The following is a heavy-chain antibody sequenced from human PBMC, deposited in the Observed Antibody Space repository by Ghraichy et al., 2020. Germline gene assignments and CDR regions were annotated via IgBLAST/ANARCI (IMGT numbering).Heavy chain of an antibody. CDR1: GFSLTTSGVG. J-gene: IGHJ4*02. V-gene: IGHV2-5*01. CDR2: IYWNDDK. Sequence: SGPTLVKPTQTLTLTCTFSGFSLTTSGVGVGWIRQPPGKALEWLTLIYWNDDKRYNPSLKSRVTITKDTSKNQVVLIVSNMDPVDTATYYCAHRRFRPHGDLTFDYWGQGTLVTVSS. CDR3: AHRRFRPHGDLTFDY. D-gene: IGHD4-17*01.